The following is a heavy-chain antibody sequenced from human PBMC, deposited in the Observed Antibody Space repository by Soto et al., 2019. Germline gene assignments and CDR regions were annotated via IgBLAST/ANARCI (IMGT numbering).Heavy chain of an antibody. CDR2: IYYSGST. D-gene: IGHD3-22*01. Sequence: PSETLSLTCTVSGGSISSYYWSWIRQPPGKGLEWIGYIYYSGSTNYNPSLKSRVTISVDTSKNQFSLKLSSVTAADTAVYYCARHYYDSSGYYDDYWGQGTLVTVSS. V-gene: IGHV4-59*01. J-gene: IGHJ4*02. CDR1: GGSISSYY. CDR3: ARHYYDSSGYYDDY.